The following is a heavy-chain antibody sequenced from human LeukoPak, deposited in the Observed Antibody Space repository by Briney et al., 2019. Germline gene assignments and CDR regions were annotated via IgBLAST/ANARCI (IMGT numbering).Heavy chain of an antibody. D-gene: IGHD3-3*01. J-gene: IGHJ4*02. CDR1: GYTFSSYG. CDR3: ARAGMYYDFWSGYRQSSFDY. Sequence: GASVKVSCKASGYTFSSYGINWVRQAPGQGLEWMGWISAYNGHTAYAQKLQGRVTMTTDTSTSTAHMELSSLRSEDTAVYYCARAGMYYDFWSGYRQSSFDYWGQGTLVTVSS. CDR2: ISAYNGHT. V-gene: IGHV1-18*01.